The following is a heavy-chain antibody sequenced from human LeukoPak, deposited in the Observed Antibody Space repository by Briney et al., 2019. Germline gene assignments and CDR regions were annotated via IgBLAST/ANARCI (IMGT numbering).Heavy chain of an antibody. CDR3: ARGPGTWYYY. J-gene: IGHJ4*02. CDR2: INHSGST. CDR1: GGSFSGYY. D-gene: IGHD6-13*01. Sequence: SETLSLTCAVYGGSFSGYYWSWIRQPPGKGLEWIGEINHSGSTNYNPSLKSRVTISIDTSKNQFSLKLSSVTAADTALYYCARGPGTWYYYWGQGTLVTVSS. V-gene: IGHV4-34*01.